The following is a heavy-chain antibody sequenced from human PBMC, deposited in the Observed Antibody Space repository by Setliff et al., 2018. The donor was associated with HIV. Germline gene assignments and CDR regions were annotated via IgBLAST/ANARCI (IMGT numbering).Heavy chain of an antibody. CDR3: ARGSLLGYFDWLFPD. V-gene: IGHV1-46*01. D-gene: IGHD3-9*01. J-gene: IGHJ4*02. CDR1: GYTFTSYY. Sequence: ASVKVSCKASGYTFTSYYMHWVRQAPGQGLEWMGIINPSSGSTTCAQKFQGRVTMTRDTSTSTAYMELSRLRSDDTAVYYCARGSLLGYFDWLFPDWGQGTLVTVS. CDR2: INPSSGST.